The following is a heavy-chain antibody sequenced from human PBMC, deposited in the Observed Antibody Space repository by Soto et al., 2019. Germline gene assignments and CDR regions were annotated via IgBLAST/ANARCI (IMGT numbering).Heavy chain of an antibody. V-gene: IGHV5-51*01. CDR1: GYSFASHW. CDR3: ARYSGSYWHSLDF. D-gene: IGHD1-26*01. CDR2: IYPGDSDT. Sequence: PGESLKISCKGAGYSFASHWVAGVRQMAERGLEWIGTIYPGDSDTKYSSAFRGHVTISADTSVSTAYLQWRSLEATDSAIYYCARYSGSYWHSLDFWGQGTLVTVSS. J-gene: IGHJ4*02.